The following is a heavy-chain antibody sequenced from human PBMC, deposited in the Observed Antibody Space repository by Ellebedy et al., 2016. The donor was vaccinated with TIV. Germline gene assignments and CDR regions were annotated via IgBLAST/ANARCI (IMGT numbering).Heavy chain of an antibody. CDR3: ASGYDILTGYYPFDY. CDR1: GGSFSGYY. J-gene: IGHJ4*02. Sequence: SQTLSLTCAVYGGSFSGYYWSWIRQPPGKGLEWIGEINHSGSTNYNPSLKSRVTISVDTSKNQFSLKLSSVTAADTAVYYCASGYDILTGYYPFDYWGQGTLVTVSS. D-gene: IGHD3-9*01. CDR2: INHSGST. V-gene: IGHV4-34*01.